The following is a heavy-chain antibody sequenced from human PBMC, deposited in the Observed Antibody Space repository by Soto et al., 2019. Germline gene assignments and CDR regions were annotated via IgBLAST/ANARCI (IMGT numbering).Heavy chain of an antibody. D-gene: IGHD4-17*01. V-gene: IGHV3-30*03. CDR3: ARTPQPHRGIHGYFDL. CDR2: ISYDGINK. J-gene: IGHJ2*01. CDR1: GFTFNTYG. Sequence: QVQLVESGGGVVQPGRSLGLSCAASGFTFNTYGMHWVRQAPGKGLEWVAAISYDGINKYYVDSVKGRFTISRDNSKNTLYAKMNSLRAENRALYYCARTPQPHRGIHGYFDLWGGGILVTVSS.